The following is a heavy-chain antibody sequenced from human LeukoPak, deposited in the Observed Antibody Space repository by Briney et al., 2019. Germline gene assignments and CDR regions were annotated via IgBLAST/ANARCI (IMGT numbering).Heavy chain of an antibody. J-gene: IGHJ4*02. D-gene: IGHD3-22*01. CDR1: GYTFTSYY. Sequence: SVKVSCKASGYTFTSYYMHWVRQAPGQGLEWMGGIIPIFGTANYAQKFQGRVTITADESTSTAYMELSSLRSEDTAVYYCARSSGSDYWGQGTLVTVSS. CDR3: ARSSGSDY. CDR2: IIPIFGTA. V-gene: IGHV1-69*13.